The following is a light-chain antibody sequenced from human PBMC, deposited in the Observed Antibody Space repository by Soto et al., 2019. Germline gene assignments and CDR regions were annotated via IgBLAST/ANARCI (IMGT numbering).Light chain of an antibody. CDR1: QSINTW. CDR3: QQYHTFALT. J-gene: IGKJ3*01. Sequence: DIQMTQSPSTLSASVGDRVTITCRASQSINTWLAWYQQKPGKAPKLLIYKASSLESGVPSRFSGSGSGTEFTLTISSLQPDDFATYYCQQYHTFALTLGPGTKVDIK. V-gene: IGKV1-5*03. CDR2: KAS.